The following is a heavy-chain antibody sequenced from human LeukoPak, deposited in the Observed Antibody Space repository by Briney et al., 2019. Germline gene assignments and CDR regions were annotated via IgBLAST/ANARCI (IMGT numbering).Heavy chain of an antibody. V-gene: IGHV4-59*01. J-gene: IGHJ4*02. D-gene: IGHD1-26*01. CDR2: VYYTGST. Sequence: SETLSLTCTVSRGSINDYYWGWIRQPPGKGLEWIGYVYYTGSTNYNPSLKSRLTISVDTSKNQYSLKLISVTAADTAVYYCVRGGSFYRGDYYDYWGQGTLVTVTS. CDR1: RGSINDYY. CDR3: VRGGSFYRGDYYDY.